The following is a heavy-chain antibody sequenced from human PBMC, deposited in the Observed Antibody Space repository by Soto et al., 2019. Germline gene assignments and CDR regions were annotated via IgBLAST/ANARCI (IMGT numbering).Heavy chain of an antibody. CDR1: GYTFTSYG. V-gene: IGHV1-18*01. Sequence: QVQLVQSGAEVKKPGASVKVSCKASGYTFTSYGISWVRQAPGQGLEWMGWISAYNGNTNYAQKLQGRVNMTTDTSTSTAYMELRSLGSDDTAVYYCARDMWFGEFGWGYYGMDVWGQGTTVTVSS. CDR2: ISAYNGNT. J-gene: IGHJ6*02. D-gene: IGHD3-10*01. CDR3: ARDMWFGEFGWGYYGMDV.